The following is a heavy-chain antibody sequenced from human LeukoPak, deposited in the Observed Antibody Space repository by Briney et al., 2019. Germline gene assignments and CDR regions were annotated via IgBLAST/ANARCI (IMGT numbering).Heavy chain of an antibody. V-gene: IGHV3-74*03. J-gene: IGHJ4*02. CDR1: GFTFSNHW. Sequence: GGALRLSCAASGFTFSNHWMHWVRQVPGKGLVWVSRIYEGVTNSMYVDSVKGRFSISKDNAKNTVNLQMNSLRAEDTGVYYCIRDEALWRLDYWGQGTLVTVSS. D-gene: IGHD2-21*01. CDR2: IYEGVTNS. CDR3: IRDEALWRLDY.